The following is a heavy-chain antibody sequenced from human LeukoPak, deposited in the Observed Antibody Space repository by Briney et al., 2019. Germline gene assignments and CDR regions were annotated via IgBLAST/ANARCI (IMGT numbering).Heavy chain of an antibody. V-gene: IGHV4-59*11. CDR3: ARDLNYFDTSGYPIP. Sequence: SETLSLTCTVSGDSISSHYWSWIRQPPGKGLEWIGYIYYSGTPNYNPSLKSRVAISLDTSKNQFSLNLSSVTAADTAVYYCARDLNYFDTSGYPIPWGQGTLVTVSS. CDR2: IYYSGTP. D-gene: IGHD3-22*01. J-gene: IGHJ5*02. CDR1: GDSISSHY.